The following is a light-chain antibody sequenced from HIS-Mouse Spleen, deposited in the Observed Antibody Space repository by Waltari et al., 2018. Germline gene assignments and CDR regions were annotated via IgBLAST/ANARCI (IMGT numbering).Light chain of an antibody. CDR1: SSTIGIHS. V-gene: IGLV1-47*01. J-gene: IGLJ2*01. Sequence: QSVLTQPPSASGIPAQRVPISCSGSSSTIGIHSVSLYPQLPGTAPKPLIYRNNRRPSGVPDRFAGSKSGTSASLAISGLRSEDEADYYCAAWDDSLSGVVFGGGTKLTVL. CDR2: RNN. CDR3: AAWDDSLSGVV.